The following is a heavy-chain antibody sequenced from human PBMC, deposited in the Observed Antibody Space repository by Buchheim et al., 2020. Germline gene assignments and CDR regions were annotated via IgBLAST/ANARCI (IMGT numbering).Heavy chain of an antibody. Sequence: EVQLLESGGGLVQPGGSLRLSCVASGFTFSKHDMNWVRQAPGKGPQWVSGITIGGDTYYADSLQGRVTISRDTSKDTLYLQMNSLRAEDTAIYYCANLQLPSNWGQGTL. D-gene: IGHD1-1*01. CDR1: GFTFSKHD. CDR2: ITIGGDT. CDR3: ANLQLPSN. J-gene: IGHJ4*02. V-gene: IGHV3-23*01.